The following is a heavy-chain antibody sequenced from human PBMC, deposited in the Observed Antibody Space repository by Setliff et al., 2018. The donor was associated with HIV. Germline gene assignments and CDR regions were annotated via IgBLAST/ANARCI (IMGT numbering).Heavy chain of an antibody. CDR2: IIPIFGTA. CDR3: APIDPFPHDYSNSSFDY. CDR1: GGTFSRSV. D-gene: IGHD4-4*01. J-gene: IGHJ4*02. V-gene: IGHV1-69*13. Sequence: SVKVSCKASGGTFSRSVFSWVRQAPGQGLEWMGGIIPIFGTANYAQKFQVRVTITADESTSTAYMELSSLRSEDTAVYYCAPIDPFPHDYSNSSFDYWGQGTLVTVSS.